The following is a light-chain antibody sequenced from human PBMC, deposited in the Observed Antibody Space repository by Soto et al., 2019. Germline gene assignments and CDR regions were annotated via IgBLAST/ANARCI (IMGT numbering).Light chain of an antibody. CDR2: GAS. CDR3: QQRSNWPWT. CDR1: QSVSSD. V-gene: IGKV3-11*01. Sequence: EIVMTQYPATLSLSPCDRATLSCRASQSVSSDLAWYQQKPGQAPRLLIYGASNRATGIPDRFSGSGSGTDFTLTISSLEPEDFAVYYCQQRSNWPWTFGQGTKVDIK. J-gene: IGKJ1*01.